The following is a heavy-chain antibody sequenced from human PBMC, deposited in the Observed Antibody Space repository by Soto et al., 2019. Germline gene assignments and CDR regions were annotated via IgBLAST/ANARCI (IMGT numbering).Heavy chain of an antibody. Sequence: PSETLSLTCIVSGGSMSEYFCSWMRQSPGKGLEWIGYIYYLGSTDYDPSLKSRVTISVDTSKRQFSLRLTSVTAADTAVYYCARDGYDGSGSPYPAYWGPGTQVTVS. CDR1: GGSMSEYF. V-gene: IGHV4-59*01. D-gene: IGHD3-10*01. J-gene: IGHJ4*02. CDR3: ARDGYDGSGSPYPAY. CDR2: IYYLGST.